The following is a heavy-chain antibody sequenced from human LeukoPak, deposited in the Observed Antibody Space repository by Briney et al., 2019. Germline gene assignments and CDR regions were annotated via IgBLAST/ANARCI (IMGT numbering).Heavy chain of an antibody. Sequence: PSQTLSLTCTVSGGSISSGDYYWSWIRQPPGKGPEWIGYIYYSGSTYYNPSLKSRVTISVDTSENQFSLKLSSVTAADTAVYYCASVNSSGYQFDYWGQGTLVTVSS. D-gene: IGHD3-22*01. CDR3: ASVNSSGYQFDY. J-gene: IGHJ4*02. CDR1: GGSISSGDYY. V-gene: IGHV4-30-4*01. CDR2: IYYSGST.